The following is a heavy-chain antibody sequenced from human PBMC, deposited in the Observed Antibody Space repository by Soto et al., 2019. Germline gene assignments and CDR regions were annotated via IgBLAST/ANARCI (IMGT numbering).Heavy chain of an antibody. CDR2: INAGNGNT. CDR3: ARDITMIVVVNSPSNWFDP. J-gene: IGHJ5*02. CDR1: GYTFTSYA. V-gene: IGHV1-3*01. Sequence: QVQLVQSGAEVKKPGASVKVSCKASGYTFTSYAMHWVRQAPGQRLEWMGWINAGNGNTKYSQKFQGRVTITRDTSASTAYMELSSLRSEDTAVYYCARDITMIVVVNSPSNWFDPWGQGTLVTVSS. D-gene: IGHD3-22*01.